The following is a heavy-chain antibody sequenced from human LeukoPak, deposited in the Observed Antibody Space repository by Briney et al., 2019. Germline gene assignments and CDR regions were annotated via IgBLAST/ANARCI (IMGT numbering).Heavy chain of an antibody. V-gene: IGHV4-39*01. D-gene: IGHD4-11*01. J-gene: IGHJ4*02. CDR3: ARAEINDYSRY. CDR2: IYYSRST. CDR1: GGSISSSSYY. Sequence: SETLSLTCTVSGGSISSSSYYWDWIRQPPGKGLEWIGSIYYSRSTYYNPSLKSRVSISVDTSKNQFSLKLSSVTAADTAVYYCARAEINDYSRYWGQGIPVIVSS.